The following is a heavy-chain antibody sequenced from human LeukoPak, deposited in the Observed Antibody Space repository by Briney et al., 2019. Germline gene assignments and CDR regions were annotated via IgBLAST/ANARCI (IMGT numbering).Heavy chain of an antibody. CDR1: GFSFSNYW. J-gene: IGHJ4*02. D-gene: IGHD2-2*01. CDR2: IKQDGSDK. CDR3: ATVPAGHYFDY. Sequence: GGSLRLSCAGSGFSFSNYWMTWVRQTPRKGREWVANIKQDGSDKYYVDSVKGRFTISRDNAKNSLYLQMNSLRAEDTAVYYCATVPAGHYFDYWGQGTLVIVSS. V-gene: IGHV3-7*01.